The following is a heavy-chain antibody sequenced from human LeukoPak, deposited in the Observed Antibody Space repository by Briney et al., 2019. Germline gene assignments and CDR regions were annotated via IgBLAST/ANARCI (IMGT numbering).Heavy chain of an antibody. CDR2: ISAYNGNT. CDR3: ASIFGVVILDAFDI. D-gene: IGHD3-3*02. Sequence: GASVKVSCKASGYTFTSYGISWVRQAPGQGLEWMGWISAYNGNTNYAQKLQGRVTMTTDTSTSTAYMELRSLRSDDTAVYYCASIFGVVILDAFDIWGQGTMVTVSS. CDR1: GYTFTSYG. J-gene: IGHJ3*02. V-gene: IGHV1-18*01.